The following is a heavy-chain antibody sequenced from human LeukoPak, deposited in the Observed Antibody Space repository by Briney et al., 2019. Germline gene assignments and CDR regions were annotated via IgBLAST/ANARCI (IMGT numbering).Heavy chain of an antibody. CDR2: VDPEDGET. D-gene: IGHD3-10*01. CDR3: ATISPITMVRGVYDYYMDV. V-gene: IGHV1-69-2*01. CDR1: GYTFTDYY. J-gene: IGHJ6*03. Sequence: GATVKISCKASGYTFTDYYMHWVQQAPGKGLEWMGRVDPEDGETIYAEKFQGRVTITADTSTDTAYMELSSLRSEDTAVYYCATISPITMVRGVYDYYMDVWGKGTTVTVSS.